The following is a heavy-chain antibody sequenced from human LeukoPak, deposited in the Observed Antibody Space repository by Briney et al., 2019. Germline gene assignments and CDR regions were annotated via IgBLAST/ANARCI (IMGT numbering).Heavy chain of an antibody. CDR3: ARDFGYGDYFFDD. D-gene: IGHD4-17*01. CDR1: GGTFSSYA. Sequence: GSSVKVSCKASGGTFSSYAISWVRQAPGQGLEWMGWISAYNGNTNYAQKLQGRVTMTTDTSTSTAYMELRSLRSDDTAVYYCARDFGYGDYFFDDWGQGTLVTVSS. V-gene: IGHV1-18*01. J-gene: IGHJ4*02. CDR2: ISAYNGNT.